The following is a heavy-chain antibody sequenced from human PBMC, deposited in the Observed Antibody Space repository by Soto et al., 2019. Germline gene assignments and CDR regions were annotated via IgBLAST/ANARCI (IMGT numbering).Heavy chain of an antibody. J-gene: IGHJ4*02. D-gene: IGHD1-26*01. CDR2: IYYSGST. Sequence: SETLSLTCTVSGGSISSGGYYWSWIRQHPGKGLEWIGYIYYSGSTYYNPSLKSRVTISVDTSKNQFSLKLSSVTAADTAVYYCERTGGSLRVFDYWGQGTLVPVSP. V-gene: IGHV4-31*03. CDR3: ERTGGSLRVFDY. CDR1: GGSISSGGYY.